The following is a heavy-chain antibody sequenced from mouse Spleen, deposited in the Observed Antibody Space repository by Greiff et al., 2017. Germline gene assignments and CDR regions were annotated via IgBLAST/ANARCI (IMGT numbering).Heavy chain of an antibody. CDR2: IYPGDGDT. D-gene: IGHD1-1*01. J-gene: IGHJ2*01. CDR1: GYAFSSSW. Sequence: LVESGPELVKPGASVKISCKASGYAFSSSWMNWVKQRPGKGLEWIGRIYPGDGDTNYNGKFKGKATLTADKSSSTAYMQLSSLTSEDSAVYFCARSYYYDGSYPYYFDYWGQGTTLTVSS. V-gene: IGHV1-82*01. CDR3: ARSYYYDGSYPYYFDY.